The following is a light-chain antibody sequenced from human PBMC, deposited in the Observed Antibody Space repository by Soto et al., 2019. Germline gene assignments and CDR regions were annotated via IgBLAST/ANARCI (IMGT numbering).Light chain of an antibody. V-gene: IGLV2-8*01. CDR3: SSYAGSNNLV. CDR1: SSDVGGYNY. J-gene: IGLJ2*01. Sequence: QSALTQPPSASGSPGQSVTISCTGTSSDVGGYNYVSWYQQHPGKAPKLMIYEVSKRPSGVPDRFSGFKSGNTASLTVSGLQAEDEADYYCSSYAGSNNLVFGGGTQLNVL. CDR2: EVS.